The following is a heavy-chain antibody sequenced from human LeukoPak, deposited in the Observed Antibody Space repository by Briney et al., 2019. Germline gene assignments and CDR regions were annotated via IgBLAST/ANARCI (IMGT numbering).Heavy chain of an antibody. D-gene: IGHD2-2*01. J-gene: IGHJ4*02. CDR2: INPNSGST. CDR3: ASIPAPFSEIPAADFDY. Sequence: ASVKVSCKASGYTFTGYYMHWVRQAPGQGLEWMGWINPNSGSTNYEQKFQGRVTITADKSTSTAYMELSSPRSEDTAVYYCASIPAPFSEIPAADFDYWGQGNLVTVSS. V-gene: IGHV1-2*02. CDR1: GYTFTGYY.